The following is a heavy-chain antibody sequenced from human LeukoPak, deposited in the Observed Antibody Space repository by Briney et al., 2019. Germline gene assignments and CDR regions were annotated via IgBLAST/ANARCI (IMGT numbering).Heavy chain of an antibody. J-gene: IGHJ5*02. Sequence: SETLSLTCTVSGNSISSGDNYWSWIRQPAGKGLEWIGRIYTSGSTNYNPSLKSRVTISGDTSKNQFSLKLSSVTAADTAVYYCARGPARFLEWLLPGDPWGQGTLVTVSS. CDR2: IYTSGST. CDR3: ARGPARFLEWLLPGDP. CDR1: GNSISSGDNY. D-gene: IGHD3-3*01. V-gene: IGHV4-61*02.